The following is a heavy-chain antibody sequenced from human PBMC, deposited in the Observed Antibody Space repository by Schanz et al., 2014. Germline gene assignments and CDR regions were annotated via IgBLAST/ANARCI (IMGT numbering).Heavy chain of an antibody. Sequence: EVQLLESGGGLVQPGGSLRLSCEGSGFSFSDYWMGWVRQAPGKGLEWVANIKKDGSENYYADSVKGRFTISRDNSKNTLYLQMNSLRTEDTAVYFCAKSYDTSGYSGFDYWGQGTLVTVSS. V-gene: IGHV3-7*01. J-gene: IGHJ4*02. D-gene: IGHD3-22*01. CDR3: AKSYDTSGYSGFDY. CDR2: IKKDGSEN. CDR1: GFSFSDYW.